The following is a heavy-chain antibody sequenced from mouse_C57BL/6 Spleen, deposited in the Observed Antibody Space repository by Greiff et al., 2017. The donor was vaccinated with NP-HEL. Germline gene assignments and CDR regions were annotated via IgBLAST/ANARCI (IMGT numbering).Heavy chain of an antibody. Sequence: DVKLQESGPELVKPGASVKMSCKASGYTFTDYNMHWVKQSHGKSLEWIGYINPNNGGTSYNQKFKGKATLTVNKSSSTAYMELRSLTSEDSAVYYCANAYGYHYYFDYWGQGTTLTVSS. J-gene: IGHJ2*01. V-gene: IGHV1-22*01. CDR3: ANAYGYHYYFDY. CDR2: INPNNGGT. CDR1: GYTFTDYN. D-gene: IGHD2-2*01.